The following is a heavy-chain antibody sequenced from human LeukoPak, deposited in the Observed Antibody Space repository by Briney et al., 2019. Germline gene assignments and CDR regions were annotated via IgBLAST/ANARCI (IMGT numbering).Heavy chain of an antibody. D-gene: IGHD2-21*02. CDR3: AREVRVVVTAFRYGGFDP. CDR2: INSDGSST. CDR1: GFTFSFYW. V-gene: IGHV3-74*01. Sequence: PGGSLRLSCAASGFTFSFYWMHWVRQAPGKGLVWVSRINSDGSSTSYADSVKGRFTISRDNAKNTLYLQMNSLRAEDTAVYYCAREVRVVVTAFRYGGFDPWGQGTLVTVSS. J-gene: IGHJ5*02.